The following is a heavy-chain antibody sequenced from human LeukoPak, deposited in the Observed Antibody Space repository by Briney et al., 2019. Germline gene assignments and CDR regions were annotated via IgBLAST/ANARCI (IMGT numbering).Heavy chain of an antibody. V-gene: IGHV3-33*01. D-gene: IGHD3-10*01. CDR1: GFTFSIYG. J-gene: IGHJ4*02. CDR2: IWYDGSNK. Sequence: GGSLRLSCAASGFTFSIYGMHWVRQAPGKGLEWVAVIWYDGSNKYYADSVKGRFTISRDNSKNTLYLQMNSLRAEDTAVYYCARSRWFGESDYWGQGTLVTVSS. CDR3: ARSRWFGESDY.